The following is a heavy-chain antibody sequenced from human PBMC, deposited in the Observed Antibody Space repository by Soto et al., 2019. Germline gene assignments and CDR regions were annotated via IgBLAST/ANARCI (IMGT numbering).Heavy chain of an antibody. CDR1: GGSISSYY. CDR3: ASRGASIAAPFDY. Sequence: SETLSLTCTVSGGSISSYYWSWIRQPPGKGLEWIGYIYYSGSTNYNPSLKSRVTISVDTSKNQFSLKLSSVTAADTAVYYWASRGASIAAPFDYWGQGTLVTVSS. V-gene: IGHV4-59*01. CDR2: IYYSGST. D-gene: IGHD6-6*01. J-gene: IGHJ4*02.